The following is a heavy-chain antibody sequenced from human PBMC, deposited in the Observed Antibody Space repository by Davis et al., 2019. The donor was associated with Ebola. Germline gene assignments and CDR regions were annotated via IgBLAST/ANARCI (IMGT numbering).Heavy chain of an antibody. CDR1: RFTFSNYA. Sequence: GESLKISCAASRFTFSNYAMSWVRQAPGKGLEWVSAISGSGNSTYYADSVKGRFTISRDNSKNPLYLQMNSLRAEDTALYYCAKARQWLVDSWGQGTLVTVSS. J-gene: IGHJ5*01. D-gene: IGHD6-19*01. V-gene: IGHV3-23*01. CDR3: AKARQWLVDS. CDR2: ISGSGNST.